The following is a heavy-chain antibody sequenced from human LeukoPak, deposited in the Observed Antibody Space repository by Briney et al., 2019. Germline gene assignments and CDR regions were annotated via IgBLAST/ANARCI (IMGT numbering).Heavy chain of an antibody. CDR2: IIPIFGTA. Sequence: GASVKVSCKASGGTFSSYAISWVRQAPGQGLEWMGGIIPIFGTANYAQKFQGRVTITADESTSTAYMELSSLSSEDTAVYYCARLRIQGKSFDYWGQGTLVTVSS. CDR3: ARLRIQGKSFDY. V-gene: IGHV1-69*01. CDR1: GGTFSSYA. D-gene: IGHD2-15*01. J-gene: IGHJ4*02.